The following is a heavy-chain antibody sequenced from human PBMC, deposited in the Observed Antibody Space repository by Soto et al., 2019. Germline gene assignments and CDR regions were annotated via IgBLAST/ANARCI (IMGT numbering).Heavy chain of an antibody. J-gene: IGHJ3*02. CDR1: GFTFSSYA. CDR2: ISGSGAST. CDR3: TKDARSNWNTGHYNDAFDI. Sequence: EVQLSESGGGLVQPGGSLRLSCAASGFTFSSYAMSWVRQAPGKGLEWVSAISGSGASTYYADSVKGLFTISRANSEKTLSVPMNSLRAEDTALYYCTKDARSNWNTGHYNDAFDIWGQGKMVTVSS. V-gene: IGHV3-23*01. D-gene: IGHD1-1*01.